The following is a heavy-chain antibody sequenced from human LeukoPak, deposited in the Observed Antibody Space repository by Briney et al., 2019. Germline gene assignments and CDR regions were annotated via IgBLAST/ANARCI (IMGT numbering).Heavy chain of an antibody. CDR1: GFTFSSYA. Sequence: PGGSLRLSCAASGFTFSSYAMSWVRQAPGKGLEWVSAISGSGGSTYYADSVKGRFTISRDNSKNTLYLQMNSLRAEDTAVYYCAKDDWGYYYDSSGYGDYWGQGTLVTVSS. J-gene: IGHJ4*02. CDR2: ISGSGGST. D-gene: IGHD3-22*01. V-gene: IGHV3-23*01. CDR3: AKDDWGYYYDSSGYGDY.